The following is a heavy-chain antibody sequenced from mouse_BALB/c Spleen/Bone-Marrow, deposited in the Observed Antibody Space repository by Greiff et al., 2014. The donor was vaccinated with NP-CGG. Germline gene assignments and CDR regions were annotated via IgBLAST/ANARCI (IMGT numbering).Heavy chain of an antibody. CDR1: GYTFTGYW. V-gene: IGHV1-87*01. CDR3: ARGFPFDY. CDR2: IYPGDGDT. Sequence: SGAELARPGASVKLSCKASGYTFTGYWMQWVKQRPGQGLEWIGAIYPGDGDTRYTQKFKGKATLTADKSSSTAYMQLSSLASEDSAVYYCARGFPFDYWGQGTTLTVSS. J-gene: IGHJ2*01.